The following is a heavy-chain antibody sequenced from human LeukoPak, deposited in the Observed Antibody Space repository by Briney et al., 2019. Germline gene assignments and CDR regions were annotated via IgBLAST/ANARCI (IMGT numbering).Heavy chain of an antibody. CDR3: ARLPPYYYHYMDV. J-gene: IGHJ6*03. CDR1: GDSISSRNYY. Sequence: PSETLSLTCTVSGDSISSRNYYWGWIRQPPGKGLEWIGSISYSGSTYYNPSLKSRVTISVDTSKNQFSLKLSSVTAADTAFYYCARLPPYYYHYMDVWGKGTTVTISS. CDR2: ISYSGST. V-gene: IGHV4-39*01.